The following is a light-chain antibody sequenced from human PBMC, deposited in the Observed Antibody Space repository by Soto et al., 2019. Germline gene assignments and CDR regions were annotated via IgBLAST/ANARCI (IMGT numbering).Light chain of an antibody. CDR2: GAS. CDR1: QSVSSSY. CDR3: QQYCSSPFT. J-gene: IGKJ3*01. V-gene: IGKV3-20*01. Sequence: EMVLTQSPGTLSLSPGERATLSCRASQSVSSSYLAWYQQKPGQAPRLLIYGASSRATGIPDRFSGSGSGTDFTLTNSRLEPEDFAVYYCQQYCSSPFTFGPGTKVDIK.